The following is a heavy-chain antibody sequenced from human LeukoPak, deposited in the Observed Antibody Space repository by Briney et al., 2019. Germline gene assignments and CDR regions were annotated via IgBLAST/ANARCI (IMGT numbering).Heavy chain of an antibody. Sequence: SETLSLTCAVYGGSFSGYYWSWIRQPPGKGLEWIGEINHSGSTNYNPPLKSRVTISVDTSKNQFSLKLSSVTAADTAVYYCARATRSGSGYYYPLFDIWGQGTMVTVSS. CDR1: GGSFSGYY. CDR2: INHSGST. V-gene: IGHV4-34*01. D-gene: IGHD3-22*01. J-gene: IGHJ3*02. CDR3: ARATRSGSGYYYPLFDI.